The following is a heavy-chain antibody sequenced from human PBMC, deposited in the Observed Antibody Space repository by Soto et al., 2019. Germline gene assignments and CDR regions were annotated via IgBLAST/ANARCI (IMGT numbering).Heavy chain of an antibody. CDR1: GFTFADHG. CDR2: IRSKPYGGTT. D-gene: IGHD1-26*01. J-gene: IGHJ6*02. CDR3: TRVDYFAHSGSYSGLDG. V-gene: IGHV3-49*04. Sequence: GGSLRLSCRGSGFTFADHGLAWVRQAPIKGLEWVGFIRSKPYGGTTEYAASVKGRFSISRDDSRNIAYLQLTRLKIEDTAVYYCTRVDYFAHSGSYSGLDGCGRGTTVTVSS.